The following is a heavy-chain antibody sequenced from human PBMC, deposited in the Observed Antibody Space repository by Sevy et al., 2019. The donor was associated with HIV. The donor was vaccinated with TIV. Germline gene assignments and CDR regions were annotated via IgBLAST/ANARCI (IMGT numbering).Heavy chain of an antibody. Sequence: GGSLRLSCAASGLSLSDYYMRWIRQAPGKGLEWVSDISSGSTYTKYADSVKGRFTISRDNAKNSLYLQMNSLRVEDTAVYYCARDRRNYGGQYFDYWGQGTLVTVSS. CDR1: GLSLSDYY. CDR3: ARDRRNYGGQYFDY. J-gene: IGHJ4*02. D-gene: IGHD4-17*01. V-gene: IGHV3-11*06. CDR2: ISSGSTYT.